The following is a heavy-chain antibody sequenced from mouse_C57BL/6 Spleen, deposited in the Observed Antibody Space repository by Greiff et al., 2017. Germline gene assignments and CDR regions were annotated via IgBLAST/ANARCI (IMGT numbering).Heavy chain of an antibody. CDR3: ARSGAGRYFDV. J-gene: IGHJ1*03. Sequence: QVQLQQSGPELVKPGASVKISCKASGYAFSSSWMTWVKQRPGKGLEWIGRIYPGDGDTNYDGKFKGKATLTADKSSSTAYMQLSSLTSEDSAVYFCARSGAGRYFDVWGTGTTVTVSS. CDR1: GYAFSSSW. V-gene: IGHV1-82*01. D-gene: IGHD4-1*01. CDR2: IYPGDGDT.